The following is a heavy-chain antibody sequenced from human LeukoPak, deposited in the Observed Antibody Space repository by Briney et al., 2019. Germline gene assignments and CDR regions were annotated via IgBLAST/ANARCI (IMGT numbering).Heavy chain of an antibody. CDR2: IFTSGRT. CDR3: ARVIVGPSRGAFDL. D-gene: IGHD1-26*01. CDR1: GGSFSSYY. Sequence: SQTLSLTCTVSGGSFSSYYWGWIRPPAREGLEWIGRIFTSGRTTYNPSLKNRVTMSVDTSKNQFSLKLTSLTGADTAMYYWARVIVGPSRGAFDLWGQGTMVTVSS. V-gene: IGHV4-4*07. J-gene: IGHJ3*01.